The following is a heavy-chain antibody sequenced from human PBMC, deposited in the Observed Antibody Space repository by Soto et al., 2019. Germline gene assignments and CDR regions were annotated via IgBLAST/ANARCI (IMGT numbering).Heavy chain of an antibody. CDR1: GYTVTNYA. D-gene: IGHD5-12*01. J-gene: IGHJ4*02. CDR2: ISTQSGTT. V-gene: IGHV1-18*01. Sequence: QVQLVQSGVEVKKPGASMKISCRTSGYTVTNYAINWVRQAPGQGLEWVAWISTQSGTTKYGQRLQGRVTVTTDTSTSTAYMELRNLRSDDTALYYCARGGYKDSWGQGTLVTVSS. CDR3: ARGGYKDS.